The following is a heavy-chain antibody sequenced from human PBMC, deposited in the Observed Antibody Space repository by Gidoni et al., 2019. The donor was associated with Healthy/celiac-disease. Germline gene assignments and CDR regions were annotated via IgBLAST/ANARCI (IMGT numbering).Heavy chain of an antibody. J-gene: IGHJ4*02. CDR3: ARGAYYDFWRGYYSYYFDY. D-gene: IGHD3-3*01. CDR2: IIPIFGTA. Sequence: QVQLVQSGAEVKKPGSSVKFSCKASGGTFSRTAISWVRQAPGQGLEWMGGIIPIFGTANYALKFPGRVTITAEESTSTAYMELSSLRSEDTAVYYCARGAYYDFWRGYYSYYFDYWGQGTLVTVSS. CDR1: GGTFSRTA. V-gene: IGHV1-69*01.